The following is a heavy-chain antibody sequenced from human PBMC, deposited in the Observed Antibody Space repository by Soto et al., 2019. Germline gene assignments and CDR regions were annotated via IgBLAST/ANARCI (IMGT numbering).Heavy chain of an antibody. J-gene: IGHJ2*01. V-gene: IGHV3-23*01. Sequence: EVQVLESGGGLVQPGGSLRLSCAASGFTFTTYCMAWVRQAPGKGLEWVTAISGSGGRTDYADSVKGRFTISRGNSMNTLYLQMNSLRAEDTAVYYCAKDGRDYGGSGHGYFDLWGRGTLVTVSA. CDR2: ISGSGGRT. CDR3: AKDGRDYGGSGHGYFDL. CDR1: GFTFTTYC. D-gene: IGHD4-17*01.